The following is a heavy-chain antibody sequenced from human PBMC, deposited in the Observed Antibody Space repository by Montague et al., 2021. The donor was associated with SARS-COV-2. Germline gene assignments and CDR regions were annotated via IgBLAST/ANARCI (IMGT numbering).Heavy chain of an antibody. CDR2: INHGGST. CDR3: ARLRDGVVPSPILGVGPYYSYDYMDV. CDR1: GTSFSGYY. Sequence: SQTLSLTCAVHGTSFSGYYWNWIRQPPGKGLEWIGEINHGGSTKYSPSLKSRLTISADTSKNQFSLKLTSVAAADTAVYYCARLRDGVVPSPILGVGPYYSYDYMDVRGRGTTVTVSS. V-gene: IGHV4-34*01. J-gene: IGHJ6*03. D-gene: IGHD3-10*01.